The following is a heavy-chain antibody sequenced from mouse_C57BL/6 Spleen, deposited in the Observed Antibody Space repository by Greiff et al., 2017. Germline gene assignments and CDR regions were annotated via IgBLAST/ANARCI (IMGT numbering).Heavy chain of an antibody. D-gene: IGHD2-4*01. CDR1: GFTFSSYA. CDR3: ARDHDYDGNYFDY. V-gene: IGHV5-4*01. Sequence: EVKVVESGGGLVKPGGSLKLSCAASGFTFSSYAMSWVRQTPEKRLEWVATISDGGSYTDYPDNVKGRFTISRDNAKNNLYLQMSHLKSEDTAMYYCARDHDYDGNYFDYWGQGTTLTVSS. J-gene: IGHJ2*01. CDR2: ISDGGSYT.